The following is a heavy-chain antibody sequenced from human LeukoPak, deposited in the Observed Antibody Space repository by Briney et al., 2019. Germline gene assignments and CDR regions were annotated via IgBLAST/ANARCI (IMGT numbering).Heavy chain of an antibody. CDR2: ISWNSGSI. CDR1: GFTFDDYA. Sequence: GGSLRLSCAASGFTFDDYAMNWVRQAPGKGLEWVSGISWNSGSIGYADSVKGRFTISRDNAKISLYLQMNSLRAEDTALYYCAKDRPMGSSWYYFVYWGQGTLVTASS. V-gene: IGHV3-9*01. CDR3: AKDRPMGSSWYYFVY. J-gene: IGHJ4*02. D-gene: IGHD6-13*01.